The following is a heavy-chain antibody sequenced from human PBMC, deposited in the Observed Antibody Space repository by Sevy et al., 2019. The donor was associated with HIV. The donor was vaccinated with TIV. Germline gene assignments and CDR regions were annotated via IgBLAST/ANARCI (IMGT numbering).Heavy chain of an antibody. J-gene: IGHJ3*01. CDR3: ARDSRVHSFGPGSYYSDYFDV. Sequence: GGSLRLSCAASGFSFTSHYINWIRQAPGKGLEWISYISTSGGAVYYADSVKGRFTISRDNGKNTVDLQMNTLRDEDTTVYYYARDSRVHSFGPGSYYSDYFDVWGQGTMVTVSS. CDR2: ISTSGGAV. D-gene: IGHD3-10*01. CDR1: GFSFTSHY. V-gene: IGHV3-11*01.